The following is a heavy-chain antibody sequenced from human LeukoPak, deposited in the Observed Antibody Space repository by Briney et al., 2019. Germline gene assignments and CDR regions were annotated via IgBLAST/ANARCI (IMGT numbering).Heavy chain of an antibody. CDR2: ISSSGSTI. Sequence: GGSLRLSCAASGFTFSSYEMNRVRQAPGKGLEWVSYISSSGSTIYYADSVKGRFTITRDNAKNSLYLQMNSLRAEDTAVYYCASTTPRTQFAFYIWGQGTMVTVSS. CDR1: GFTFSSYE. V-gene: IGHV3-48*03. CDR3: ASTTPRTQFAFYI. D-gene: IGHD1-26*01. J-gene: IGHJ3*02.